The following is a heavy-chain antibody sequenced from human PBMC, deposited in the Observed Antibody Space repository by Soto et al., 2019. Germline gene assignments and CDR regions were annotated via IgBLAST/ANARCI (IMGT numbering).Heavy chain of an antibody. CDR1: GYTFTGYY. J-gene: IGHJ4*02. CDR3: ARRKGDYYDSSGYHYYFDY. CDR2: INPNSGGT. Sequence: ASVKVSCKASGYTFTGYYVHWVRQAPGQGLEWMGWINPNSGGTKSAQKFQGRVTMTRDTSINTAYMELSRLRSDDTAVYYCARRKGDYYDSSGYHYYFDYWGQGTLVTVSS. V-gene: IGHV1-2*02. D-gene: IGHD3-22*01.